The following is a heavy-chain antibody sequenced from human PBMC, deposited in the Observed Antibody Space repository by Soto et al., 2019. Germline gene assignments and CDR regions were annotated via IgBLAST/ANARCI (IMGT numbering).Heavy chain of an antibody. CDR2: IIPIFGTA. V-gene: IGHV1-69*12. CDR3: ARDGEAVPAAGMDV. J-gene: IGHJ6*02. D-gene: IGHD2-2*01. Sequence: QVQLVQSGAEVKKPGSSVKVSCKASGGTFSSYAISWVRQAPGQGLEWMGGIIPIFGTANYAQKFQGRVTXXAXEXXRTAYMELSSLRSEDTAVYYCARDGEAVPAAGMDVWGQGTTVTVSS. CDR1: GGTFSSYA.